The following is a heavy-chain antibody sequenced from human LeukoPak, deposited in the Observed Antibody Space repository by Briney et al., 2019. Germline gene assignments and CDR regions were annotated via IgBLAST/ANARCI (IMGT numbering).Heavy chain of an antibody. CDR1: EFAFSSYA. CDR3: AKGVYSSRNWYFDL. Sequence: PGGSLRLSCAASEFAFSSYAMTWVRQAPGKGLEWVASITGGGDSANHVDSVKGRFAISRDNSKNTLYLQMNSLRAEDAAVYYCAKGVYSSRNWYFDLWGRGTLVTVAS. CDR2: ITGGGDSA. V-gene: IGHV3-23*01. D-gene: IGHD6-13*01. J-gene: IGHJ2*01.